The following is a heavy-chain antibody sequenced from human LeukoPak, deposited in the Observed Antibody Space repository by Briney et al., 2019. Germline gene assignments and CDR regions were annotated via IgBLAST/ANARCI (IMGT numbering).Heavy chain of an antibody. J-gene: IGHJ4*02. CDR2: ISSDGGNT. D-gene: IGHD2-15*01. Sequence: GGSLRLSCLASGFAFSTYAMHWVRQAPGKGLEHVSTISSDGGNTYYADSVKGRFTISRDTSKNTLYLQMNSLRAEDTAVYYCAKPAYCSGGSCYSIGYFDYWGQGTLATVSS. CDR1: GFAFSTYA. V-gene: IGHV3-64*04. CDR3: AKPAYCSGGSCYSIGYFDY.